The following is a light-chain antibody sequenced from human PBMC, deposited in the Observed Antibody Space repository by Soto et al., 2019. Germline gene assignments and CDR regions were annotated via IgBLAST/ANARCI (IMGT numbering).Light chain of an antibody. CDR3: AAWDDSLNGYNYV. V-gene: IGLV1-44*01. CDR1: SSNIGSNT. CDR2: SNN. Sequence: QSVLTQPLSASGTPGQRVTISCSGSSSNIGSNTVNWYQQLPGTAPKLLIYSNNQRPSGVPDRFSGSKSGTSASLAISGLQSEDEADYYCAAWDDSLNGYNYVFGTGTKVTVL. J-gene: IGLJ1*01.